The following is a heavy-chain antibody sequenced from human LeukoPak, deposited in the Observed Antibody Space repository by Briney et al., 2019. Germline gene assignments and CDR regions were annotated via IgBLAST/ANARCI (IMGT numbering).Heavy chain of an antibody. Sequence: ASVKVSCKASGYTFTGYYIHWVRQAPGQGLEWMGWINPNSGGTNYAQKFQGRVTMTRDTSISTAYMELSRLRSDDTAVYYCARDGYYGDYELWNYFDYWGQGTLVTVSS. CDR3: ARDGYYGDYELWNYFDY. CDR1: GYTFTGYY. V-gene: IGHV1-2*02. J-gene: IGHJ4*02. CDR2: INPNSGGT. D-gene: IGHD4-17*01.